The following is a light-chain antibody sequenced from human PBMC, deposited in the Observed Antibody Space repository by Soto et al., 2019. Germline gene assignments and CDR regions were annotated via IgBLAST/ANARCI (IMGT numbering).Light chain of an antibody. V-gene: IGKV4-1*01. J-gene: IGKJ5*01. CDR3: QQYSRTPT. CDR2: WAS. Sequence: DIVMTQSPDSLAVSLGERATINCKSSQTVLYTSTNKNYLSWYQQKPGQPPKLLISWASTRQSGVPDRFSGSGSGTDFTLTSSSLQAEDVAVYYCQQYSRTPTFGQGTRRAIK. CDR1: QTVLYTSTNKNY.